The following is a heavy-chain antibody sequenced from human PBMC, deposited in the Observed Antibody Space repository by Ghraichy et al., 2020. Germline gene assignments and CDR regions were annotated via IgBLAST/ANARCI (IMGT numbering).Heavy chain of an antibody. J-gene: IGHJ6*02. Sequence: LSLTCTVSGGSISSYYWSWIRQPPGKGLEWIGYIYYSGSTNYNPSLKSRVTISVDTSKNQFSLKLSSVTAADTAVYYCARHAFYGMDVWGQGTTVTVSS. CDR2: IYYSGST. CDR1: GGSISSYY. V-gene: IGHV4-59*08. CDR3: ARHAFYGMDV.